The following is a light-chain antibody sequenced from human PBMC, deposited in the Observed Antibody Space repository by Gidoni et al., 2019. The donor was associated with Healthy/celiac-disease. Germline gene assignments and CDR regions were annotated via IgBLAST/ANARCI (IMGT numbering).Light chain of an antibody. CDR1: KLGDKY. CDR2: QDS. CDR3: QAWDSSTVV. J-gene: IGLJ2*01. V-gene: IGLV3-1*01. Sequence: SYELTHPPSVSVSPGQTASITSSGDKLGDKYTCWYQHKPGQSPVLVISQDSKRSSGIPERFSGSNSGNTATLTISGTQAMDEADYYCQAWDSSTVVFGGGTKLTVL.